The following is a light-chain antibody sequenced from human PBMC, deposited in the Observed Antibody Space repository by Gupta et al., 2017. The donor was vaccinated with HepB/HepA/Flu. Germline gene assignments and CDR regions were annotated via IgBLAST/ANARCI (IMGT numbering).Light chain of an antibody. Sequence: SALPQPAYVSGSPDQSITTPCTGTSSDVGGSNYVSWYQQHPGKAPTLMIYDVSERPAGVSTRFSVSKSGNTASLTISGHKEDVEADYYCSSDSSSSTGVFGTGTKVTVL. CDR1: SSDVGGSNY. CDR3: SSDSSSSTGV. CDR2: DVS. J-gene: IGLJ1*01. V-gene: IGLV2-14*03.